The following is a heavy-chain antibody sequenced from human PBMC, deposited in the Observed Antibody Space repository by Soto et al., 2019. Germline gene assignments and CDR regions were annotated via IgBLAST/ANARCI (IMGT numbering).Heavy chain of an antibody. CDR2: THYSGTT. CDR3: ARGYSGNYFDL. Sequence: SETLSLTCAVSVYFISTGYYCAWIRQSSGKGLEWIGSTHYSGTTYYNTSLKSRVTISVDTSKNQFSLKLTSVTAADTAVYFCARGYSGNYFDLLGQGTLVNVSS. V-gene: IGHV4-38-2*01. D-gene: IGHD1-26*01. J-gene: IGHJ4*02. CDR1: VYFISTGYY.